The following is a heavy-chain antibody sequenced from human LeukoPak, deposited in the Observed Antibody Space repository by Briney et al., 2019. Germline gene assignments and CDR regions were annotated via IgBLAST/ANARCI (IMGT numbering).Heavy chain of an antibody. V-gene: IGHV4-61*08. CDR2: IYYSGST. J-gene: IGHJ5*02. CDR1: GGSISSGGYY. D-gene: IGHD2-15*01. Sequence: SETLSLTCTVSGGSISSGGYYWSWIRQHPGKGLEWIGYIYYSGSTYYNPSLKSRVTISVDTSKNQFSLKLSSVTAADTAVYYCARDHGGRYCSGGSCLESHPFYNWFDPWGQGTLVTVSS. CDR3: ARDHGGRYCSGGSCLESHPFYNWFDP.